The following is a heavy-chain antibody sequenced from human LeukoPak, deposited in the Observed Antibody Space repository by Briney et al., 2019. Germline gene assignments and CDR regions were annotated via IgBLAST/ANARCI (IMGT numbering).Heavy chain of an antibody. CDR1: GFSFSNYG. V-gene: IGHV3-33*06. D-gene: IGHD6-19*01. J-gene: IGHJ6*03. CDR3: AKGTSPRAVALDYRDV. CDR2: IWYDGSNK. Sequence: SGKSLTLYCATSGFSFSNYGMQWLRPAQGQELVWVVVIWYDGSNKKHVDSGKGRVTISRDNSTTTLYLEMISLGVADTSVYSLAKGTSPRAVALDYRDVGGKRTTVTVSS.